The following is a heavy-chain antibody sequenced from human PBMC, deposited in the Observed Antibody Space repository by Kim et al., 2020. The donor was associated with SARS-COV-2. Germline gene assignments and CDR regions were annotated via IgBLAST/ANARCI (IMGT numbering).Heavy chain of an antibody. J-gene: IGHJ5*02. V-gene: IGHV1-8*01. D-gene: IGHD6-13*01. Sequence: YDKKFQGRVTITRNTSRSTAYMELSSLRSEDTAVYYCAREQQLAQRGFDPWGQGTLVTVSS. CDR3: AREQQLAQRGFDP.